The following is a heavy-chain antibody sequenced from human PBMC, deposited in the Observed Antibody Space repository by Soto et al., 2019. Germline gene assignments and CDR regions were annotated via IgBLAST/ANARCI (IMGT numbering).Heavy chain of an antibody. CDR1: GFTFITYY. D-gene: IGHD6-25*01. Sequence: ASVKVSCKASGFTFITYYFSWVRQAAGQGLEWMGWMNPNNGNAGFAQKFRGRINMTRNTSISTAYLELSSLRSDDSAVYFCARRKERSGPYYLDLWGQGTQVTAPQ. CDR2: MNPNNGNA. CDR3: ARRKERSGPYYLDL. V-gene: IGHV1-8*01. J-gene: IGHJ4*02.